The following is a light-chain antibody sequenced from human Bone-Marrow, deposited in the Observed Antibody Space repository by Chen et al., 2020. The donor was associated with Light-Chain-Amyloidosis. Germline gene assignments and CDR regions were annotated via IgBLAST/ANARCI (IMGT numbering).Light chain of an antibody. J-gene: IGLJ2*01. Sequence: SYELTQPPSVSVSPGQTARITCSGDDLPTKYAYWYQQKPGQAPVLVIHRETERPSGISERFSGSRSGITATLTISGVQAEDEADYHCQSADSSGTYEGIFGGGTKLTVL. V-gene: IGLV3-25*03. CDR3: QSADSSGTYEGI. CDR2: RET. CDR1: DLPTKY.